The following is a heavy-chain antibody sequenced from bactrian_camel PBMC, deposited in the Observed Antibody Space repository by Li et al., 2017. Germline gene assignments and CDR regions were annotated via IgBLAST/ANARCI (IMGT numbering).Heavy chain of an antibody. CDR1: GYTYNRNC. J-gene: IGHJ6*01. Sequence: HVQLVESGGGSVQAGGSLRLSCAASGYTYNRNCMAWFRQAPGKEREGVACFKDDGTTSYADSVKGRFTISKDSAKNTLWLQMNSLKPEDTAMYYCAAATCQSRIPVGGPPGWSLFGYWGQGTQVTVS. D-gene: IGHD5*01. CDR3: AAATCQSRIPVGGPPGWSLFGY. CDR2: FKDDGTT. V-gene: IGHV3S26*01.